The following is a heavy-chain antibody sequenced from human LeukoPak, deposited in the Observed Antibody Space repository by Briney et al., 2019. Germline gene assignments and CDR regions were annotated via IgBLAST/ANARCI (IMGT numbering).Heavy chain of an antibody. CDR2: ISYTGST. CDR3: AIMYCSSTSCNFDY. D-gene: IGHD2-2*01. J-gene: IGHJ4*02. CDR1: GVSVSTRHYY. V-gene: IGHV4-61*01. Sequence: KPSETLSLTCTVSGVSVSTRHYYWSWVRQPPGEGLECIGYISYTGSTNYNPSLKSRVTISLDTSKNQFSLKLSSVTAADTAVYYCAIMYCSSTSCNFDYWGQGTLVTVSS.